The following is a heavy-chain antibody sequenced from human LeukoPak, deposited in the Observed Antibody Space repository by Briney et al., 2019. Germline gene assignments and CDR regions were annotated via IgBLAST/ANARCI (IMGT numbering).Heavy chain of an antibody. V-gene: IGHV5-51*01. CDR1: GYKFTDYW. CDR3: ARHIGLTTRYFDY. CDR2: IYPGDSDT. J-gene: IGHJ4*02. Sequence: GESLKISCKGSGYKFTDYWIGWVCQMPGKCLEWMGMIYPGDSDTRYSPSFQGHVTISADKSITTAYLQWSSLKASDTAMYYCARHIGLTTRYFDYWGQGTLVTVSS. D-gene: IGHD4/OR15-4a*01.